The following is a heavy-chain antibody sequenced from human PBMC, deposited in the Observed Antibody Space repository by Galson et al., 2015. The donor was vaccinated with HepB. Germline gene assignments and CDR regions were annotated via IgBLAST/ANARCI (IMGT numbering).Heavy chain of an antibody. CDR1: GYSFTSYW. CDR2: IDPSDSYT. CDR3: ARREHGSGSYYPHSFDP. D-gene: IGHD3-10*01. V-gene: IGHV5-10-1*01. Sequence: QSGAEVKKPGESLRISCKGSGYSFTSYWISWVRQMPGKGLEWMGRIDPSDSYTNYSPSFQGHVTISADKSISTAYLQWSSLKASDTAMYYCARREHGSGSYYPHSFDPWGQETLVTVSS. J-gene: IGHJ5*02.